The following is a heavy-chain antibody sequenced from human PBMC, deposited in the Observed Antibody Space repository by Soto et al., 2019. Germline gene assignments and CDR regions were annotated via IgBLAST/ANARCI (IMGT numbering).Heavy chain of an antibody. CDR2: VRDSGANT. D-gene: IGHD4-17*01. CDR1: GFTFNTYA. V-gene: IGHV3-23*01. Sequence: PGGSLRLSCEASGFTFNTYAMTWVRQAPGKGLEWVSSVRDSGANTYYADSVKGRFTISRDNSKNTVYLQMNSLRGNDTALYYCARSRRTYGDYYDLWGQGTVLTVSS. J-gene: IGHJ4*02. CDR3: ARSRRTYGDYYDL.